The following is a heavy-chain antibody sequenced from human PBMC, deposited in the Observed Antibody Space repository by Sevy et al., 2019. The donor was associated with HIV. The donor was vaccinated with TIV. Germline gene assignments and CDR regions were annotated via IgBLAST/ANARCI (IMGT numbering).Heavy chain of an antibody. J-gene: IGHJ6*02. CDR3: ANAYSGSYSHSYLYALDV. Sequence: GGSLRLSCIGSGFSFSYYGIHWVRQSPGKGLDWVALISHDGITEYYADSVKGRFTISRDNSKNTVDLEMNSLRNEDTAIYFCANAYSGSYSHSYLYALDVWGQGTTVTVSS. CDR1: GFSFSYYG. CDR2: ISHDGITE. V-gene: IGHV3-30*18. D-gene: IGHD1-26*01.